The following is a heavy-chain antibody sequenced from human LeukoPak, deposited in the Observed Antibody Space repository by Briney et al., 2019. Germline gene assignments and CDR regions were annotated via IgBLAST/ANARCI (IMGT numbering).Heavy chain of an antibody. V-gene: IGHV3-23*01. CDR2: TTGSGRSS. D-gene: IGHD2-15*01. CDR1: GFSFSNYG. Sequence: PGGSLRLSCVASGFSFSNYGMSWVRQAPGKGLEWVAATTGSGRSSYYADSMKGRFTISRDNSKDTLYLQMNGLRVEDTAVYYCAKDALVVTGHLASWGNGTRVTVSS. J-gene: IGHJ5*01. CDR3: AKDALVVTGHLAS.